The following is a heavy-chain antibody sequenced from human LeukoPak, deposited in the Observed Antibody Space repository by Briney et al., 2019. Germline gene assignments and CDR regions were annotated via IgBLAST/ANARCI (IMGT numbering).Heavy chain of an antibody. CDR1: GFTFSSYS. CDR3: AKDGGYGPGNYYPDY. J-gene: IGHJ4*02. CDR2: ISSSSSYI. D-gene: IGHD3-10*01. V-gene: IGHV3-21*04. Sequence: GGSLRLSCAASGFTFSSYSMNWVRQAPGKGLEWVSSISSSSSYIYYADSVKGRFTISRDNAKNSLYLQMNSLRAEDTAVYYCAKDGGYGPGNYYPDYWGQGALVTVSS.